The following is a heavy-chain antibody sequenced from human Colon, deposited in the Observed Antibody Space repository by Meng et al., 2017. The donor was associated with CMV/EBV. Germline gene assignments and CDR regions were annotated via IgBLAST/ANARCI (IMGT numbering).Heavy chain of an antibody. CDR3: VRRSKSNWYLDL. Sequence: SCEASEFTFSSHDMYWVRQAPGKGLDWVSSLSTTSAYIFYADSVKGRFTISRDNARNSLYLRMNSLRVEDTAVYYCVRRSKSNWYLDLWGRGTLVTVSS. J-gene: IGHJ2*01. CDR1: EFTFSSHD. CDR2: LSTTSAYI. V-gene: IGHV3-21*01.